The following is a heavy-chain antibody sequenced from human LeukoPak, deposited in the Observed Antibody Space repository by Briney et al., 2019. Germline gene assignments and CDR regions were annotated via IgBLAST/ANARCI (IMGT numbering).Heavy chain of an antibody. Sequence: SQTLSLTCALSGDSVSSNSAAWSWIRQSPSRGLEWLGRTYYRSKWYNGYALSVKSRIIINPDTSKNQFSLQLNSVTPEDTAVYYCAKLGDSSTWGQGTLVTVSS. J-gene: IGHJ5*02. CDR1: GDSVSSNSAA. D-gene: IGHD6-19*01. V-gene: IGHV6-1*01. CDR2: TYYRSKWYN. CDR3: AKLGDSST.